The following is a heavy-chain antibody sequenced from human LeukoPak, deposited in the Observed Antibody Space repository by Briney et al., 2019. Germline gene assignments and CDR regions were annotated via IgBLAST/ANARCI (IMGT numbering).Heavy chain of an antibody. J-gene: IGHJ4*02. CDR1: GFTFSSYA. V-gene: IGHV3-23*01. CDR2: ISGSGGST. CDR3: AKCSSYNWNYGEGY. D-gene: IGHD1-7*01. Sequence: GGSLRLSCAASGFTFSSYAMSWVRQAPGKGLEWVSAISGSGGSTYYADSVKGRFTISRDNSKNTLYLQMNSLRAEDTAVYYCAKCSSYNWNYGEGYWGQGTLVTVSS.